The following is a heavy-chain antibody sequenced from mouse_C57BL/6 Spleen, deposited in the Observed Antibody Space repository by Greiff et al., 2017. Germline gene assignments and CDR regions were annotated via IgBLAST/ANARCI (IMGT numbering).Heavy chain of an antibody. CDR3: TRVPYDGFAY. J-gene: IGHJ3*01. Sequence: QVQLQQSGAELVRPGASVTLSCKASGYTFTDYEMHWVKQTPVHGLEWIGAIDPETGGTAYNQKFKGKAILTADKSSSTAYMELRSLTSEDSAVYYCTRVPYDGFAYWGQGTLVTVSA. CDR2: IDPETGGT. CDR1: GYTFTDYE. D-gene: IGHD2-3*01. V-gene: IGHV1-15*01.